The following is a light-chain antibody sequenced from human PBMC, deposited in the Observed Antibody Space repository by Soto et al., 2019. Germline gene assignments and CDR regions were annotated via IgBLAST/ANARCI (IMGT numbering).Light chain of an antibody. J-gene: IGKJ1*01. CDR1: QSISSW. Sequence: DIQLTQSPSNLSASVGDRVTITCRASQSISSWLAWYQQKPGKAPKLLIYDASTLQSGVPSRYSGSGSGTEFTLTISNLQPDDFATYYCQQYESYSPWTFGQGTKVDI. V-gene: IGKV1-5*01. CDR3: QQYESYSPWT. CDR2: DAS.